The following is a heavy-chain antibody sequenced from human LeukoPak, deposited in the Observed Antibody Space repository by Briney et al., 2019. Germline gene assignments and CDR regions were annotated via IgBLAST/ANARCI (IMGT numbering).Heavy chain of an antibody. J-gene: IGHJ4*02. CDR3: AGHHPRNTVDF. Sequence: SETLSLTCGVYGGSFSGYYWSWIRQPPGKGLEWIGEINHSGSINYNPSLKSRVTISLDTSKNQFSLKLSSVTAADTAVYYCAGHHPRNTVDFWGQGTLVTVSS. V-gene: IGHV4-34*01. CDR2: INHSGSI. CDR1: GGSFSGYY. D-gene: IGHD2/OR15-2a*01.